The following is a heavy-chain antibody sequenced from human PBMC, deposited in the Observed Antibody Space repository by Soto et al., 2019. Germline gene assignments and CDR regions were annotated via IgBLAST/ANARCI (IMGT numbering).Heavy chain of an antibody. Sequence: QVQLVQSGAAVKKPGSSVKVSCKASGGTFSTYTISWVRQAPGQGLEWMGRIIPILGTANYAQKFQGRVTITADKSTNTAFMELSSLRSEDTAVYFCARSGLVSDAFDIWGQGTMVTVSS. CDR2: IIPILGTA. CDR3: ARSGLVSDAFDI. D-gene: IGHD1-20*01. J-gene: IGHJ3*02. CDR1: GGTFSTYT. V-gene: IGHV1-69*08.